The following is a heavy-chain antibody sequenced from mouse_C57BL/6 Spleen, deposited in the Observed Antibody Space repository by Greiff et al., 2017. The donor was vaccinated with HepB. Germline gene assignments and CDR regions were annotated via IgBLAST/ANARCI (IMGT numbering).Heavy chain of an antibody. CDR2: IDPSDSYT. D-gene: IGHD2-5*01. Sequence: QVQLQQSGAELVRPGTSVKLSCKASGYTFTSYWMHWVKQRPGQGLEWIGVIDPSDSYTNYNQKFKGKATLTVDTSSSTAYMQLSSLTSEDSAVYYCAREAYYSNFLAMDYWGQGTSVTVSS. V-gene: IGHV1-59*01. J-gene: IGHJ4*01. CDR1: GYTFTSYW. CDR3: AREAYYSNFLAMDY.